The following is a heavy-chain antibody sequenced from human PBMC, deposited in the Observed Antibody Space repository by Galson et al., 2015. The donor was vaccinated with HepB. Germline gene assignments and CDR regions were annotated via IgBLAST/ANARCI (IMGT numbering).Heavy chain of an antibody. V-gene: IGHV3-30*03. Sequence: SLRLSCATSGFTFSHYPMHWLRQTPGRGPEWLTLISSDGVKISYADSVRGRFTVSRDNSTGTLFLHMSSLRVEDTAVYFCARDLVKLFAAYELGPFDPWGQGSPVTVSS. CDR2: ISSDGVKI. J-gene: IGHJ5*02. D-gene: IGHD7-27*01. CDR3: ARDLVKLFAAYELGPFDP. CDR1: GFTFSHYP.